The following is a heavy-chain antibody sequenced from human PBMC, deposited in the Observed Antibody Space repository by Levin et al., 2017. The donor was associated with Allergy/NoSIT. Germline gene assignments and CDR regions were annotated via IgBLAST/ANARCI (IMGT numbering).Heavy chain of an antibody. CDR3: AKDIWSGWGRGYFDY. V-gene: IGHV3-23*01. Sequence: PGGSLRLSCAASGFTFSSYAMSWVRQAPGKGLEWVSAISGSGGSTYYADSVKGRFTISRDNSKNTLYLQMNSLRAEDTAVYYCAKDIWSGWGRGYFDYWGQGTLVTVSS. CDR1: GFTFSSYA. D-gene: IGHD3-10*02. CDR2: ISGSGGST. J-gene: IGHJ4*02.